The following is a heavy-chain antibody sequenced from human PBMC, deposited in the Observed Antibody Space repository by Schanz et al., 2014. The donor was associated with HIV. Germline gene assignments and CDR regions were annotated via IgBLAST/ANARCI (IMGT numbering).Heavy chain of an antibody. D-gene: IGHD2-2*01. CDR1: GDSFTSDA. J-gene: IGHJ5*02. CDR3: ARDSPRRVIVPAAPDGYNWFDP. V-gene: IGHV1-69*06. CDR2: LIPIFGTA. Sequence: QVQLVQSGAEVKKPGSSVKVSCTTSGDSFTSDAINWVRQAPGQGLEWMGGLIPIFGTASYAQMFQGRVKIIADKSTSTAYMELSSLRSADTAVYYCARDSPRRVIVPAAPDGYNWFDPWGQGTLVTVSS.